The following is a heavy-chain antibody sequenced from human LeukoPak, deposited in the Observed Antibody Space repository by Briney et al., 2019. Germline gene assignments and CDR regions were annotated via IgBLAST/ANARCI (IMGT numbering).Heavy chain of an antibody. D-gene: IGHD6-13*01. CDR3: TTDLIWAAAREYYFDY. V-gene: IGHV3-15*01. Sequence: GGSLRLSCAASGFTFSNAWMSWVRQAPGKGLGRVGRIKSKTDGGTTDYAARVKGRFTISRDDSKNTLYLQMNSLKTEDTAVYYCTTDLIWAAAREYYFDYWGQGTLVTVSS. J-gene: IGHJ4*02. CDR1: GFTFSNAW. CDR2: IKSKTDGGTT.